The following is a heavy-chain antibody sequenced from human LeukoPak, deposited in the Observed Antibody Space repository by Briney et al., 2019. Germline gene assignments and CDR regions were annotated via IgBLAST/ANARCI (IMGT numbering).Heavy chain of an antibody. V-gene: IGHV5-51*01. Sequence: GESLKISCKGSGYSFTSYWIGWVRQMPGKGLEWMGIIYPGDSDTRYSPSFQGQVTISADKSISTAYLQWSSLKASDTAMYYCARQRYCSGGSCYFGAFDIWGQGTMVTVSS. CDR1: GYSFTSYW. J-gene: IGHJ3*02. CDR2: IYPGDSDT. CDR3: ARQRYCSGGSCYFGAFDI. D-gene: IGHD2-15*01.